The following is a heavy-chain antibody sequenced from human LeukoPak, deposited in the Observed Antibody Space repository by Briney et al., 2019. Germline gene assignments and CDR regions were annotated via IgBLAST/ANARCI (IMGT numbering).Heavy chain of an antibody. CDR2: INHSGST. J-gene: IGHJ4*02. CDR3: ARVTTVVT. D-gene: IGHD4-23*01. CDR1: GGSFSGYY. Sequence: SETLSLTCAVYGGSFSGYYWSWIRQPQGKGLEWIGEINHSGSTNYNPSLKSRVTISVDTSKNQFSLKLSSVTAADTAVYYCARVTTVVTWGQGTLVTVSS. V-gene: IGHV4-34*01.